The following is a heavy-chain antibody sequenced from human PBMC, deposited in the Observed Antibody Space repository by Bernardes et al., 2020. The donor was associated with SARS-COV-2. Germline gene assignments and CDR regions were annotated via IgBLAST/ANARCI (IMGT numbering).Heavy chain of an antibody. D-gene: IGHD3-22*01. CDR3: VRHADDGTGYYPDYFDY. CDR1: GASISSDSHY. Sequence: SETLSLTCIVYGASISSDSHYWGWIRQPPGKGLEWIGSIYYSGSTYYNPSLKSRVTISGDTSKNQFSLKLSSVTAADTAVYYCVRHADDGTGYYPDYFDYWGQGTRVTVSS. CDR2: IYYSGST. V-gene: IGHV4-39*01. J-gene: IGHJ4*02.